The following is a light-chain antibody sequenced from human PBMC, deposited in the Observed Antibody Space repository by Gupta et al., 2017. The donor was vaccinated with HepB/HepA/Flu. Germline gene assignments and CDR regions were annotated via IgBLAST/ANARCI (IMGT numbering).Light chain of an antibody. CDR3: QQYSNRWT. Sequence: DIQMTQSPSTLSASVGDRATITCRASQNINNLLGWYQQQPGKAPQVLIYKASRLQSGAPSRFGGGGDGKEFTPTSSHQQDDDFAYYYCQQYSNRWTFGQGTXVEIK. J-gene: IGKJ1*01. CDR1: QNINNL. CDR2: KAS. V-gene: IGKV1-5*03.